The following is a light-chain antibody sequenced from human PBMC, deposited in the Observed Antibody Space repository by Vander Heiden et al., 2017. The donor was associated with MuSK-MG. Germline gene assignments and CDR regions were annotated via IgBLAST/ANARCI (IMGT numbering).Light chain of an antibody. J-gene: IGKJ4*01. Sequence: DIKLTQSPSSLSASLGDRVTITCQESQSIDDYLNWYQQKPGKAPNLLIYDASKLAEGVPSRFSGSESGSEFTLTISNLQPEESATYYCQHDETIPLSFGRGTKVDIK. CDR1: QSIDDY. CDR3: QHDETIPLS. V-gene: IGKV1-33*01. CDR2: DAS.